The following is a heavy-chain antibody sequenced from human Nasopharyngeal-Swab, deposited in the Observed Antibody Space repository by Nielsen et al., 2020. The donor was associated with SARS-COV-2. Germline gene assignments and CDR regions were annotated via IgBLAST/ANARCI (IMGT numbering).Heavy chain of an antibody. CDR3: ARESGTTSAFDI. Sequence: GGSLRLSCAASGFTFISYGMHWVRQAPGRGLEWVAVIWYDGSNKYYADSVKGRFTISRDNSKNTLYLQMNSLRAEDTAVYYCARESGTTSAFDIWCQGTMVTVSS. CDR1: GFTFISYG. V-gene: IGHV3-33*01. J-gene: IGHJ3*02. D-gene: IGHD1-1*01. CDR2: IWYDGSNK.